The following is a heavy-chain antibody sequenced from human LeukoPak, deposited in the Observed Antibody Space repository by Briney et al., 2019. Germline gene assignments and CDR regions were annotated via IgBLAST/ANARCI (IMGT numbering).Heavy chain of an antibody. CDR3: FMVVVIKGSSCFDY. CDR2: IKSKTDGETT. CDR1: GFTFSNGW. J-gene: IGHJ4*02. D-gene: IGHD3-22*01. V-gene: IGHV3-15*01. Sequence: GGTLGLFCAASGFTFSNGWMSWVPQAPGKGLEGVGRIKSKTDGETTDYAAPLKGRVTSSSDDSKITLDLQINSLKTEDIAVCYCFMVVVIKGSSCFDYWGKGIMVTVSS.